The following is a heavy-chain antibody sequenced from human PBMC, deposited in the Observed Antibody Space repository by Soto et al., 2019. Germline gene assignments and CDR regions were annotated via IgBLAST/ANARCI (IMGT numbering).Heavy chain of an antibody. D-gene: IGHD3-3*02. CDR1: GGSFSGYY. Sequence: QVQLQQGGAGLLKPSETLSLTCAVYGGSFSGYYWTWIRQAPGKGLAWIGEITHWRGTNYNSSLKSRVTISVDTSKNQFSLILYSVTAADTAVYYCARDRQYYQFWSGCQNEGPCAMDVWGQGTTVTVSS. V-gene: IGHV4-34*02. CDR2: ITHWRGT. CDR3: ARDRQYYQFWSGCQNEGPCAMDV. J-gene: IGHJ6*02.